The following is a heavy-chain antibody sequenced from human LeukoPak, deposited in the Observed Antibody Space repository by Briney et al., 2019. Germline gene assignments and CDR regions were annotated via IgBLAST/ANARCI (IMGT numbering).Heavy chain of an antibody. Sequence: SETLSLTCTVSGYSISSGYYWSWIRQPPGKGLEWIGYIYYSGSTNYNPSLKSRVTISVDTSKNQFSLKLSSVTAADTAAYYCASFTYYDSLHYFDYWGQGTLVTVSS. CDR1: GYSISSGYY. CDR3: ASFTYYDSLHYFDY. D-gene: IGHD3-22*01. V-gene: IGHV4-61*01. CDR2: IYYSGST. J-gene: IGHJ4*02.